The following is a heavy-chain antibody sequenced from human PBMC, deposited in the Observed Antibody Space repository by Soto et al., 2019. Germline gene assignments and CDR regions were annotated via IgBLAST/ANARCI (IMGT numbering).Heavy chain of an antibody. Sequence: ASVKVSCKASGYTFTGYYMHWVRQAPGQGLEWMGWINPNSGGTNYAQKFQGRVTMTRDTSISTAYMELSRLRSDDTAVYYCARGASADTAIKVSAFDIWGQGTMVTVS. D-gene: IGHD5-18*01. V-gene: IGHV1-2*02. CDR2: INPNSGGT. J-gene: IGHJ3*02. CDR1: GYTFTGYY. CDR3: ARGASADTAIKVSAFDI.